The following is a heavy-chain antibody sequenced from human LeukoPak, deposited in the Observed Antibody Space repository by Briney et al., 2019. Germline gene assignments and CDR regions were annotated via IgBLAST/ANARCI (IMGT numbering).Heavy chain of an antibody. Sequence: PSETLSLTCTVSGGSISSGSYYWGWIRQPPGKGLEWIGSIYYSGSTYYNPSLKSRVTISVDTSKNQFSLKLSSVTAADTAVYYCARVSAMANRPGFDPWGQGTLVTVSS. J-gene: IGHJ5*02. CDR1: GGSISSGSYY. CDR2: IYYSGST. V-gene: IGHV4-39*07. D-gene: IGHD5-18*01. CDR3: ARVSAMANRPGFDP.